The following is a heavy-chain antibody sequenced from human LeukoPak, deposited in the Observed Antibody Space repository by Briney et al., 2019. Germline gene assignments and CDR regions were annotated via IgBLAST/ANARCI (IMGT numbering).Heavy chain of an antibody. CDR2: MNPNSGNT. CDR3: ARELSEDCSGGSCYSHGIDP. D-gene: IGHD2-15*01. V-gene: IGHV1-8*01. CDR1: GYTFTSYD. J-gene: IGHJ5*02. Sequence: ASVKVSCKASGYTFTSYDINWVRQATGQGLKWMGWMNPNSGNTGYAQKFQGGVTMTRNTSISTAYMELSSLRSEDTAVYYCARELSEDCSGGSCYSHGIDPWGQGTLVTVSS.